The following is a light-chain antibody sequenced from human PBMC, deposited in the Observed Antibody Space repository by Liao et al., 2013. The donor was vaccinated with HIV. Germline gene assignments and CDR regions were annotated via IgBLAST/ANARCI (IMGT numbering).Light chain of an antibody. CDR3: QVWDSTSDHSYVV. J-gene: IGLJ2*01. V-gene: IGLV3-21*04. Sequence: SYKLTQPPSVSVAPGKTARITCGGNNIGVKSVHWYQQKPGQAPVLVIYYDSDRPSGIPERFSGSKSGNTATLTISRVEAGDEADYYCQVWDSTSDHSYVVFGGGTKLTVL. CDR1: NIGVKS. CDR2: YDS.